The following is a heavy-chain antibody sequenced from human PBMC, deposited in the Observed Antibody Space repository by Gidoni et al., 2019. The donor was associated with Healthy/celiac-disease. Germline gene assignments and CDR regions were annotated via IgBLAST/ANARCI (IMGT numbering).Heavy chain of an antibody. Sequence: EVQLVESGGGLVKPGGSLRLSFAASGFPFSSYSMNWVRQAPGKGLEWVSSISSSSSYIYYADSVKGRFTISRDNAKNSLYLQMNSLRAEDTAVYYCARDSSGYDDEYYYYGMDVWGQGTTVTVSS. D-gene: IGHD5-12*01. CDR2: ISSSSSYI. V-gene: IGHV3-21*01. CDR3: ARDSSGYDDEYYYYGMDV. J-gene: IGHJ6*02. CDR1: GFPFSSYS.